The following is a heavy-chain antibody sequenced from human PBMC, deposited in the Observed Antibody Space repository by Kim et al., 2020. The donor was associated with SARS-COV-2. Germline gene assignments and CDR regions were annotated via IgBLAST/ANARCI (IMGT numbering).Heavy chain of an antibody. V-gene: IGHV3-48*03. J-gene: IGHJ4*02. Sequence: YDAASVKGRFTIARDNAKNSLYLQMNSLGAEDTATYYCARDWGSSGYFDYWGKGTLVSVS. D-gene: IGHD3-22*01. CDR3: ARDWGSSGYFDY.